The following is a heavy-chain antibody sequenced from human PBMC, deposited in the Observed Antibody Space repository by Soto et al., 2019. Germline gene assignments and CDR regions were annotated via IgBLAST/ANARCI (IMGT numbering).Heavy chain of an antibody. D-gene: IGHD7-27*01. J-gene: IGHJ4*02. V-gene: IGHV4-30-4*01. CDR2: IYNGGTT. Sequence: SETLSLTCTVSGGSINTVNYYWRWIRQSPDKGLEWIGHIYNGGTTHNNPSLTSRFIISINTSNNHLSLKLCSVSASYTAVYYCPRAQSGDKVDYWGQGTLVTVSS. CDR1: GGSINTVNYY. CDR3: PRAQSGDKVDY.